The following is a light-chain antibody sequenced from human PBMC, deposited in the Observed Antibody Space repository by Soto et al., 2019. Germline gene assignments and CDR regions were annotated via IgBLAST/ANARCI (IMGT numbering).Light chain of an antibody. V-gene: IGKV1-5*01. CDR3: QQYNNYATWT. J-gene: IGKJ1*01. CDR2: DAS. Sequence: DIQMTQSPSTLSASVGDRVTITCRASQSISAWLAWYQQKPGKAPKLLIYDASILESGVPSRFSGSGSGTEFSLTISSLQPDDFATYYCQQYNNYATWTFGQGTKVEIK. CDR1: QSISAW.